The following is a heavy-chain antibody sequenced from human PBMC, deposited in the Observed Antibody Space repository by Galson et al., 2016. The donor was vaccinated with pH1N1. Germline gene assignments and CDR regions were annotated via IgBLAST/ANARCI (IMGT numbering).Heavy chain of an antibody. V-gene: IGHV1-69*13. J-gene: IGHJ2*01. CDR3: AREDYYDVDLSDWYFDL. CDR1: GGTFNSNG. Sequence: SVKVSCKASGGTFNSNGLSWVRQAPGQGLEWMGRIIPILGTPNYAQKFQGKITITADGSTSTAYMELSSLRSEDTALYYCAREDYYDVDLSDWYFDLWGRGTLVTVSS. D-gene: IGHD3-22*01. CDR2: IIPILGTP.